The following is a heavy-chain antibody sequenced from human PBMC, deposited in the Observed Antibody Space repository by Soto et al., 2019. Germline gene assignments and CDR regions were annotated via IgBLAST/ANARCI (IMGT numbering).Heavy chain of an antibody. CDR1: GFTFSSYG. V-gene: IGHV3-30*18. D-gene: IGHD3-22*01. Sequence: GGSLRLSCAASGFTFSSYGMHWVRQAPGKGLEWVAVISYDGSNKYYADSVKGRFTISRDNSKNTLYLQMNSLRAEDTAVYYCAKDKYYDSSGYPPNYYYYGMDVWGQGTTVTVSS. CDR3: AKDKYYDSSGYPPNYYYYGMDV. J-gene: IGHJ6*02. CDR2: ISYDGSNK.